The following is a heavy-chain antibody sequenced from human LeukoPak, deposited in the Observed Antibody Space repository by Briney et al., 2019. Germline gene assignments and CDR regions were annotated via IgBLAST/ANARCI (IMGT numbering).Heavy chain of an antibody. J-gene: IGHJ3*02. D-gene: IGHD2-2*01. CDR2: INSDGSST. V-gene: IGHV3-74*01. CDR3: ARDVWRSGSTSWSDAFDI. Sequence: PGGSLRLSCAASGFSFNNYWMTWVRQAPGKGLVWVSRINSDGSSTSYADSVKGRFTISRDNAKNTLYLQMNSLRAEDTAVYYCARDVWRSGSTSWSDAFDIWGQGTMVTVSS. CDR1: GFSFNNYW.